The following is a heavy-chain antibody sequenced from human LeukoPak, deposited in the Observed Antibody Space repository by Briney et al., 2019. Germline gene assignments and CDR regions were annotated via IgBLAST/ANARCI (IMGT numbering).Heavy chain of an antibody. J-gene: IGHJ4*02. CDR2: INSDGSWT. V-gene: IGHV3-74*01. Sequence: GGSLRLSCAASGNYWMHWVRQAPGKGLVWVSHINSDGSWTSYADSVKGRFTISKDNAKNTVYLQMNSLRAEDTAVYYCAYADAGYFDYWGQGTLSPSPQ. CDR1: GNYW. CDR3: AYADAGYFDY.